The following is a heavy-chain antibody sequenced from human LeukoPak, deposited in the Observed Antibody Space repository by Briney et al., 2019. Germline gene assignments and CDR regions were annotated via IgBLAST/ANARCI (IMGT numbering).Heavy chain of an antibody. D-gene: IGHD2-2*01. CDR2: ISGSGGST. CDR3: ASIVVPGPIHNYFDY. J-gene: IGHJ4*02. V-gene: IGHV3-23*01. Sequence: PGGSLRLSCAASGFTFSSYAMSWVRQAPGKGLEWVSAISGSGGSTYYADSVKGRFTISRDNSKNTLYLQMNSLRAEDTAVYYCASIVVPGPIHNYFDYWGQGTLVTVSS. CDR1: GFTFSSYA.